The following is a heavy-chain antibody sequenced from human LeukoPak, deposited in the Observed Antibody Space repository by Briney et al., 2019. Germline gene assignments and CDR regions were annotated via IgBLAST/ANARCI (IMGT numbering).Heavy chain of an antibody. CDR1: GGSISSYY. Sequence: SETLSLTCTVSGGSISSYYWSRIRQPPGKGLEWIGYIYYSGSTNYNPSLKSRVTISVDTSKNQFSLKLSSVPAADTAVYYCARDYYGSGYFDYWGQGTLVTVSS. D-gene: IGHD3-10*01. CDR3: ARDYYGSGYFDY. CDR2: IYYSGST. V-gene: IGHV4-59*01. J-gene: IGHJ4*02.